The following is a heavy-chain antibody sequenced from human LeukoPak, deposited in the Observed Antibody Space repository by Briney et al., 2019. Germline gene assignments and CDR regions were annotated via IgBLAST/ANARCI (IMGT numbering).Heavy chain of an antibody. V-gene: IGHV1-69*13. D-gene: IGHD6-19*01. J-gene: IGHJ5*02. CDR2: IIPIFGTA. Sequence: GASVKVSCKASGGTFSSCAISWVRQAPGQGLEWMGGIIPIFGTANYAQKFQDRVTITADESTSTAYMELSSLRSEDTAVYYCARDYSSGWSTFDPWGQGTLVTVSS. CDR3: ARDYSSGWSTFDP. CDR1: GGTFSSCA.